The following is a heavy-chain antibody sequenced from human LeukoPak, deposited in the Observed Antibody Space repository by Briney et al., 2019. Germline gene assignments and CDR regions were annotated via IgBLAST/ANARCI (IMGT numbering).Heavy chain of an antibody. CDR1: GGSITTTNW. D-gene: IGHD1-26*01. V-gene: IGHV4-4*02. CDR2: VHLSGAT. CDR3: TRESGAFSPFGF. J-gene: IGHJ4*02. Sequence: SETLSPTCAVSGGSITTTNWWSWVRQPPGKGLEWIGEVHLSGATNYNPSLESRVSMSIDKSKNHLSLEVTSVTAADTAIYYCTRESGAFSPFGFWGQGTLLTVSS.